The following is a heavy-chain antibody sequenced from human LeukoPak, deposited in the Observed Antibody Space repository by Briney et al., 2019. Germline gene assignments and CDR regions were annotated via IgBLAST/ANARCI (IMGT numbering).Heavy chain of an antibody. D-gene: IGHD2-2*01. CDR1: GFTFSSYG. CDR3: AGPAAFSYYFDY. Sequence: GGSLRLSCAASGFTFSSYGMHWVRQAPGKGLEWVAFIRYDGSNKYYADSVKGRFTISRDNSKNTLYLRMNSLRAEDTAVYYCAGPAAFSYYFDYWGQGTLVTVSS. V-gene: IGHV3-30*02. CDR2: IRYDGSNK. J-gene: IGHJ4*02.